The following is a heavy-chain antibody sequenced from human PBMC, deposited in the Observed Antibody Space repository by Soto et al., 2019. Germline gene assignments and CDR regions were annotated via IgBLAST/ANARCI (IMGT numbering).Heavy chain of an antibody. CDR1: GFTFSSYA. CDR2: ISSSSTYI. V-gene: IGHV3-21*01. J-gene: IGHJ3*02. Sequence: EVQLVESGGGLVKPGGSLRLSCAASGFTFSSYAMNWVRQAPGKGLEWVSSISSSSTYIYYADSVQGRFTISRDNAKNSLYLQMNGLRAEDTAVYYCARGYRGVPSQYGVNDAFDIWGQGTMVTVSS. D-gene: IGHD3-10*01. CDR3: ARGYRGVPSQYGVNDAFDI.